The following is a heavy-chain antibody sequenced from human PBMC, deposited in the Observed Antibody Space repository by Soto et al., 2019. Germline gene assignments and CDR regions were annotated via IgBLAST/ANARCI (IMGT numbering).Heavy chain of an antibody. J-gene: IGHJ4*02. CDR3: ARGSGGGVGTTSY. Sequence: ASVKVSCKTSGYIFSNFGISWMRQVPGQGLEWMGWISAYNGNTNYAQKFQDRVTLTTDTSTNTAYMELRSLRSEDTAVYYCARGSGGGVGTTSYWGQGTLVTVSS. CDR1: GYIFSNFG. CDR2: ISAYNGNT. D-gene: IGHD1-26*01. V-gene: IGHV1-18*01.